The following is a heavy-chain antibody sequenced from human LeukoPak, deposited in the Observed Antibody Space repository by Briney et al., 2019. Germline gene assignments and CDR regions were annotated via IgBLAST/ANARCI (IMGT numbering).Heavy chain of an antibody. CDR1: GGSISSYY. J-gene: IGHJ3*02. D-gene: IGHD6-19*01. CDR3: ARHDSSCWPSVWATPADDAFCI. Sequence: SETLSLTCTVSGGSISSYYWSWIRQPPGKGLEWIGYIYYSGSTNYNPSLKSRVTISVDTSKNQFSLKLSSVTAADTAVYYCARHDSSCWPSVWATPADDAFCIWGQGTMVTVSS. V-gene: IGHV4-59*08. CDR2: IYYSGST.